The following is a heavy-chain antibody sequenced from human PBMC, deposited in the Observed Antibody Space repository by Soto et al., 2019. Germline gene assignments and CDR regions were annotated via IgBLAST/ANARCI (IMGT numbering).Heavy chain of an antibody. CDR2: IYWDDDK. CDR1: GFSLSTSGVG. J-gene: IGHJ5*02. Sequence: QITLKESGPTLVKPTQTLTLTCTFSGFSLSTSGVGVGWIRQPPGKALAWLALIYWDDDKRYSPSLSSRLTTSMDTSKNQVVLTKTSMDPVDTATNNCTERGCGGDCRESYVAHDNYGMDLWGQGTLVTVSS. D-gene: IGHD2-21*02. CDR3: TERGCGGDCRESYVAHDNYGMDL. V-gene: IGHV2-5*02.